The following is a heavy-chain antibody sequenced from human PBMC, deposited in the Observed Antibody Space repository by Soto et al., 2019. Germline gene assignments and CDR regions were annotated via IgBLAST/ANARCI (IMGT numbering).Heavy chain of an antibody. D-gene: IGHD1-26*01. Sequence: EVQLVESGGGLVQPGGSLRLSCAASGFTFSSYSMNWVRQAPGKGLEWVSYISSSSSTIYYADSVKGRFTISRDNAKNSMYLQMNRLRDEDTAVYYCARDRGSYYGQYYFDYWGQGTLVTVSS. J-gene: IGHJ4*02. CDR1: GFTFSSYS. CDR2: ISSSSSTI. V-gene: IGHV3-48*02. CDR3: ARDRGSYYGQYYFDY.